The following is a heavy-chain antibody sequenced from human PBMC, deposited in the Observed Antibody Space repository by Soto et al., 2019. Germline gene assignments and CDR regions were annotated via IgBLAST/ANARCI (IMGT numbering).Heavy chain of an antibody. CDR1: GFTFSSYA. Sequence: GGSLRLSCAASGFTFSSYAMSWVRQAPGKGLEWVSAISGSGGSTYYADSVKGRFTISRDNSKNTLYLQMNSLRAEDTAVYYCAKEGGIAAAGAEYFQHWGQGTLVTVSS. D-gene: IGHD6-13*01. V-gene: IGHV3-23*01. CDR2: ISGSGGST. CDR3: AKEGGIAAAGAEYFQH. J-gene: IGHJ1*01.